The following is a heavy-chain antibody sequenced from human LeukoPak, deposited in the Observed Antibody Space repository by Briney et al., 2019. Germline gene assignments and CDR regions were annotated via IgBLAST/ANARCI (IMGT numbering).Heavy chain of an antibody. CDR1: GFTLSSYW. CDR3: ARIASHSSTWYDGGS. Sequence: PGGSLRLSCAASGFTLSSYWMRWVRQAPGKGLVWVSRINFDGSSTTYADSVKGRFTISRDNAKNTLSLQMNSLRAEDTGVYYCARIASHSSTWYDGGSWGQGTLVTVSS. CDR2: INFDGSST. J-gene: IGHJ5*02. D-gene: IGHD6-13*01. V-gene: IGHV3-74*01.